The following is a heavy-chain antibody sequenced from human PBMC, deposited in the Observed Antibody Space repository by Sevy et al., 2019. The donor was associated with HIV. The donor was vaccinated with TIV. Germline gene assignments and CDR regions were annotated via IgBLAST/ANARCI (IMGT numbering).Heavy chain of an antibody. J-gene: IGHJ6*02. D-gene: IGHD3-10*01. V-gene: IGHV3-30*18. CDR1: GCTFSSYG. CDR3: ANLWDYYGSGSYSRTQDYYYYGMDV. Sequence: GGSLRLSCAASGCTFSSYGMHWVRQAPGKGLEWVAVISYDGSNKYYADSVKGRFTISRVNSKNTPYLQMNSLIAEDTAVYYSANLWDYYGSGSYSRTQDYYYYGMDVWGQGTTVTVSS. CDR2: ISYDGSNK.